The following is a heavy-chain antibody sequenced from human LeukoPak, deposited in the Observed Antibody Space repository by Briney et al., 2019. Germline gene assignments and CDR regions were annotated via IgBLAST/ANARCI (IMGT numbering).Heavy chain of an antibody. CDR2: ISGSGGST. J-gene: IGHJ6*03. CDR3: AKQPPDYGSGRVYYMDV. Sequence: GGSLRLSCAASRFTFSSYAMSWVRQAPGKGLEWVSAISGSGGSTYYADSVKGRFTISRDNSKNTLYLQMNSLRAEDTAVYYCAKQPPDYGSGRVYYMDVWGKGTTVTVSS. CDR1: RFTFSSYA. V-gene: IGHV3-23*01. D-gene: IGHD3-10*01.